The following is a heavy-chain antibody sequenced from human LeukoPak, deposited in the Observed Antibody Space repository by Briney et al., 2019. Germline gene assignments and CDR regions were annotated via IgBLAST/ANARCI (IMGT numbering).Heavy chain of an antibody. CDR2: IYYSGST. CDR3: AGRYSGSLDY. CDR1: GGSISSYY. J-gene: IGHJ4*02. Sequence: SETLSLTCTVSGGSISSYYWSWIRQPPGKGLEWIGYIYYSGSTNYNPSLKSRVTISVDTSKNQFSLKLSSVTAADTAVYYSAGRYSGSLDYWGQGTLVTVSS. D-gene: IGHD1-26*01. V-gene: IGHV4-59*01.